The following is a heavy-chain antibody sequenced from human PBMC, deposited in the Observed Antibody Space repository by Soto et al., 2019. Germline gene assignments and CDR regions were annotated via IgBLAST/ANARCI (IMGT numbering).Heavy chain of an antibody. CDR2: ISGDGTTI. CDR3: ASDPYYYAAGF. Sequence: GGSLRLSCAASGFTFSSYAMTWIRQAPGKGLEWVSKISGDGTTIYYADSVKGRFTVSRDNDRNSVYLQMNSLRAEDTAVYYCASDPYYYAAGFWGQGTLVTVSS. V-gene: IGHV3-11*01. CDR1: GFTFSSYA. D-gene: IGHD3-10*01. J-gene: IGHJ4*02.